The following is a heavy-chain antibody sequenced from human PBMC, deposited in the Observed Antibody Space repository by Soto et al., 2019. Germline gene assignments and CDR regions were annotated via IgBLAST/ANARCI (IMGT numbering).Heavy chain of an antibody. Sequence: ASVKVSCKASGYTFTSYPMHWVRQAPGQGLEWMGWIRPDNGNRKSAQRLQGRVTLTTDTSASTAYMELRSLTSDDTAMYYCARDTESNRYNDWGQGTLVTVSS. V-gene: IGHV1-18*01. CDR1: GYTFTSYP. D-gene: IGHD1-20*01. CDR2: IRPDNGNR. J-gene: IGHJ1*01. CDR3: ARDTESNRYND.